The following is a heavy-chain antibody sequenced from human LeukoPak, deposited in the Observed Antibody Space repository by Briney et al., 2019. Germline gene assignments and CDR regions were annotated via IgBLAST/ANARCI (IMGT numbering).Heavy chain of an antibody. CDR3: TSSSWYNAFDI. Sequence: SETLSLTCTVSGGSISSYYWSWIRQPAGKGLEWIGRIYTSGSTNYNPSLKSRVTMSVDTSKNQFSLKLSSATAADTAVYYCTSSSWYNAFDIWGQGTMVTVSS. V-gene: IGHV4-4*07. CDR2: IYTSGST. D-gene: IGHD6-13*01. J-gene: IGHJ3*02. CDR1: GGSISSYY.